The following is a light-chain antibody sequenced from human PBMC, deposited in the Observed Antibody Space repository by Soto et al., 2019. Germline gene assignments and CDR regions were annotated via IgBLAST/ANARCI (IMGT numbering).Light chain of an antibody. CDR3: QQLFDSPIT. Sequence: DIQMTQSPSTLSASVGDRITITCRASQSVSFWLAWYQQKPGKAPKLLIYKASKLESGVPSRFSATVSGTEFSLTITSLQPEDFATYYCQQLFDSPITFGQGTRLEIK. CDR2: KAS. V-gene: IGKV1-5*03. J-gene: IGKJ5*01. CDR1: QSVSFW.